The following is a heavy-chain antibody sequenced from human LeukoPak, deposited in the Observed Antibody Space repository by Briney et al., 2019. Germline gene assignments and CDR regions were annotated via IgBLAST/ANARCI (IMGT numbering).Heavy chain of an antibody. CDR3: ASAWDYYDLYAFDI. CDR1: GFTFSSYA. CDR2: ISGSSGST. D-gene: IGHD3-22*01. Sequence: PGGSLRLSCAASGFTFSSYAMSWVRQAPGKGLEWVSGISGSSGSTFYADSVEGRFTISRDNAKNSLYLQMNSLRAEDTAVYYCASAWDYYDLYAFDIWGQGTMVTVSS. J-gene: IGHJ3*02. V-gene: IGHV3-23*01.